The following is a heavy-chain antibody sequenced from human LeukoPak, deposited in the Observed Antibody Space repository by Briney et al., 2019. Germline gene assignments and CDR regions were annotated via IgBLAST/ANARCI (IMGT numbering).Heavy chain of an antibody. CDR3: ARGGYSYEHNWFDP. D-gene: IGHD5-18*01. Sequence: SETLSLTCAVYGGSFSGYYWSWIRQPPGKGLGWIGEINHSGSTNYNPSLKSRVTISVDTSKNQFSLKLSSVTAADTAVYYCARGGYSYEHNWFDPWGQGTLVTVSS. J-gene: IGHJ5*02. CDR1: GGSFSGYY. V-gene: IGHV4-34*01. CDR2: INHSGST.